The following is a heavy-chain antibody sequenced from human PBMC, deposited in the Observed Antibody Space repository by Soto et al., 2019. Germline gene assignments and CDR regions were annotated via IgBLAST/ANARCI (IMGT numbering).Heavy chain of an antibody. CDR3: SKFLVVYLPQYSFDY. J-gene: IGHJ4*02. D-gene: IGHD2-15*01. V-gene: IGHV3-23*01. CDR2: ITGSGGST. Sequence: GGSLRLSCAASGFTFSRHGMSWVRQAPGKGLEWVSAITGSGGSTYYADSVKGRFTISRDNSKNTLYLQMNSLIAEDTAVYYCSKFLVVYLPQYSFDYPCQALLVTLSS. CDR1: GFTFSRHG.